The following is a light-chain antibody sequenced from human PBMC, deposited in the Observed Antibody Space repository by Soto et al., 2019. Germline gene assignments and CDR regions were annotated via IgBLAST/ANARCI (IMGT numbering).Light chain of an antibody. CDR3: QQYNNWPLT. CDR1: QSVDND. CDR2: DAS. Sequence: EIEMTQSPATLSVSPGDRATLSCRASQSVDNDLAWYQQKPGQPPRLLIYDASTRATVIPARFSGSQYGTELLITISGLLSEDFAVYSCQQYNNWPLTLGGGTKVDIK. J-gene: IGKJ4*02. V-gene: IGKV3D-15*01.